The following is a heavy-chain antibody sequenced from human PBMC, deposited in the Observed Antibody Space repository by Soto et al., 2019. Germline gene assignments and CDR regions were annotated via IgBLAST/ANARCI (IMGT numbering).Heavy chain of an antibody. Sequence: ASVKFSCKASGYTFLSYGISWMRQAPGQGLEWMGWISAYSGNTDYAQRLQDRVTLTRDTSTSTVYMELRSLRSDDTAVYYCARNPSGSSFDYWGPGTLVTVSS. D-gene: IGHD1-26*01. J-gene: IGHJ4*02. CDR1: GYTFLSYG. CDR2: ISAYSGNT. V-gene: IGHV1-18*01. CDR3: ARNPSGSSFDY.